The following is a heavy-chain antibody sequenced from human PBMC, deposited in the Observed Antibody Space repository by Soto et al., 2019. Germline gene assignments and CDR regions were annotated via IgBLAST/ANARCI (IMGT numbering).Heavy chain of an antibody. CDR2: IKHDGSEK. Sequence: EVQLVESGGGLVHLGGSRRLSCAASGFTFSSYWMTWVRQAPGKGLEWVANIKHDGSEKYYVDSVKGRFTISRDNARNSVFLEMKSLRAEDTAVYSYVRDRSGSYLEGFDYWGQGTLVTVSS. J-gene: IGHJ4*02. D-gene: IGHD1-26*01. V-gene: IGHV3-7*01. CDR1: GFTFSSYW. CDR3: VRDRSGSYLEGFDY.